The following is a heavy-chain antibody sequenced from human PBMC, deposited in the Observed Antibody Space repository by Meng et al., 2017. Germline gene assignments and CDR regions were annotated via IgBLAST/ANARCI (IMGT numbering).Heavy chain of an antibody. CDR2: INHSGST. V-gene: IGHV4-34*01. D-gene: IGHD1-1*01. CDR1: GGSFSGYS. J-gene: IGHJ4*02. Sequence: SETLSLTCAVYGGSFSGYSWSWIRQPPGKGLEWIGEINHSGSTNYNPSLKSRVTISVDTSKNQFSLKLSSVTAADTAVYYCARGKGLVSPTVEADYWGQGTLVTVSS. CDR3: ARGKGLVSPTVEADY.